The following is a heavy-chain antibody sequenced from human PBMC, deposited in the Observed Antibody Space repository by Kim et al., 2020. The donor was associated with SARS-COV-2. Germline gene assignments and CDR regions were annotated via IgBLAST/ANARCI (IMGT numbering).Heavy chain of an antibody. D-gene: IGHD3-22*01. J-gene: IGHJ1*01. CDR2: INTSTENP. Sequence: ASVKVSCKASGYTFTSYPMNWVRQAPGQGLEWMGWINTSTENPTYAQGFTGRFVFSLDTSVSTAYLQISSLKAEDTAVYYCATNFYDTTGYFQCWGQGTLVTVSS. V-gene: IGHV7-4-1*02. CDR3: ATNFYDTTGYFQC. CDR1: GYTFTSYP.